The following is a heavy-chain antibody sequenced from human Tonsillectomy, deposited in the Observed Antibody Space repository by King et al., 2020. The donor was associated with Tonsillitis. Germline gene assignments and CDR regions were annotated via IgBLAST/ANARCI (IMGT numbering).Heavy chain of an antibody. V-gene: IGHV3-72*01. D-gene: IGHD6-13*01. Sequence: VQLVESGGGLVQPGGSLRLSCEASGFTSSDHYMDWVRQAPGKGLEWVGRTRNKANNYITKYAASVKGRFSISRDDSKNSVYLQMNSLKTEDTAVYYCAREAAAGPLDCWGQGTRVTVSS. CDR3: AREAAAGPLDC. J-gene: IGHJ4*02. CDR1: GFTSSDHY. CDR2: TRNKANNYIT.